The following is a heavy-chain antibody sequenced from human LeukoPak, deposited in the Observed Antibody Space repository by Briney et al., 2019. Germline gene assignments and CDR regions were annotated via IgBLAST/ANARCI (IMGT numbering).Heavy chain of an antibody. D-gene: IGHD1-1*01. Sequence: GGSLRLSCAASGLTVSSNYMNWVRQAPGKGLEWVSSISSSSSYIYYADSVKGRFTISRDNAKNSLYLQMNSLRAEDTAVYYCARDREGRRPLYYFDYWGQGTLVTVSS. V-gene: IGHV3-21*01. J-gene: IGHJ4*02. CDR3: ARDREGRRPLYYFDY. CDR1: GLTVSSNY. CDR2: ISSSSSYI.